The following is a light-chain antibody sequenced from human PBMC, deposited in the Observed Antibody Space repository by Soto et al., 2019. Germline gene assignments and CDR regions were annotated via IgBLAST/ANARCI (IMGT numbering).Light chain of an antibody. CDR3: QQSYSTPPT. Sequence: DIQITHSPSSLSASVGDRVTITCRGSQSISSYLNWYQQKPGKAPKLLIYAASSLQSGVPSRFSGSGSGTDFTLTISSLQPEDFATYYCQQSYSTPPTLGQGTKVDIK. J-gene: IGKJ1*01. CDR2: AAS. V-gene: IGKV1-39*01. CDR1: QSISSY.